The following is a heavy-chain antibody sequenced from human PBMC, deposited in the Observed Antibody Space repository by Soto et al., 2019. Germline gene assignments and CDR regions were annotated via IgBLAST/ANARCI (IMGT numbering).Heavy chain of an antibody. CDR2: MNPNSGNT. V-gene: IGHV1-8*02. CDR1: GYTFTSYD. Sequence: QVQLVQSGAEVKKPGASVKVSCKASGYTFTSYDINWVRQATGQGLEWMGWMNPNSGNTGHAQKLQGRVTMHRNTSISTFYMELSSLRSEDTAVYYCAIGRYRNTWYSAFDYWGQGTLVTVSS. J-gene: IGHJ4*02. D-gene: IGHD3-16*02. CDR3: AIGRYRNTWYSAFDY.